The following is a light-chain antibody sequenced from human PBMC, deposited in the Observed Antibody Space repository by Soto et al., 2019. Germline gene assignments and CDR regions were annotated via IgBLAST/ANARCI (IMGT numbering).Light chain of an antibody. CDR1: QSVLYSSNNKNY. CDR2: WAS. Sequence: DIVMTQSPDSLAVSLGERATINCKSSQSVLYSSNNKNYLALYHQKPGQPPKLLIYWASTRESGVPDRFSGSGSRPDFTLTISSLQAEDVAVYYCQKYYISPYTFGQGTKLEIK. CDR3: QKYYISPYT. V-gene: IGKV4-1*01. J-gene: IGKJ2*01.